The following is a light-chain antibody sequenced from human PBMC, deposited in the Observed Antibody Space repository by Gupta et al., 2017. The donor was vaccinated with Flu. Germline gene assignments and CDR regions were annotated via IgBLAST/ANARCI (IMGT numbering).Light chain of an antibody. CDR3: QQYNSYSGT. CDR1: QSISSW. Sequence: DIQMIQSPSTLSASVGDRVTITCRASQSISSWLAWYQQKPGKAPKVLIYKASSLQSGVPSRFSGSGSGTEFTLTISSLQPDDFATYYCQQYNSYSGTFGQGTKVEIK. CDR2: KAS. V-gene: IGKV1-5*03. J-gene: IGKJ1*01.